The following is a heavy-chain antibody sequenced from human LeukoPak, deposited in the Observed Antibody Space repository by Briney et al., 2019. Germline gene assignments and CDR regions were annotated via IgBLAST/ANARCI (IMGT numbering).Heavy chain of an antibody. CDR3: AKPAPVRSSWYSFFSYIYFQH. J-gene: IGHJ1*01. V-gene: IGHV3-23*01. Sequence: PGGSLRLSCAASGFTFSSYAMSWVRQAPGKGLEWVSAISGSGGSTYYADSVKGRFTISRDNSKNTLYLQMNSLRAEDTAVYYCAKPAPVRSSWYSFFSYIYFQHWGQGTLVTVSS. CDR2: ISGSGGST. CDR1: GFTFSSYA. D-gene: IGHD6-13*01.